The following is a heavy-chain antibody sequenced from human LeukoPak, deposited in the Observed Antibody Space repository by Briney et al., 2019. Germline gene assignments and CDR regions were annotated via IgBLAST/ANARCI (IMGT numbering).Heavy chain of an antibody. Sequence: SETLSLTCTVSGGSINNYYWSWLRQPPEKGLEWIGYIYYRGSTNYNPSLKSRVTFSVDTSKNQFSLKLNSVTAADTAVYYCARGGDYGDLRYFDYWGQGTLVTVSS. D-gene: IGHD4-17*01. J-gene: IGHJ4*02. V-gene: IGHV4-59*01. CDR2: IYYRGST. CDR1: GGSINNYY. CDR3: ARGGDYGDLRYFDY.